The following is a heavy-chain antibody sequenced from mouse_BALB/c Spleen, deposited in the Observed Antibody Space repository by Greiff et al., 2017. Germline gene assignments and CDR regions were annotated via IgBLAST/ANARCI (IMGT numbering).Heavy chain of an antibody. CDR3: AKGSSLWYFDV. J-gene: IGHJ1*01. CDR2: ISSGSSTI. CDR1: GFTFSSFG. D-gene: IGHD1-1*01. Sequence: DVQLVESGGGLVQPGGSRKLSCAASGFTFSSFGMHWVRQAPEKGLEWVAYISSGSSTIYYADTVKGRFTISRDNPKNTLFLQMTSLRSEDTAMYYCAKGSSLWYFDVWGAGTTVTVSS. V-gene: IGHV5-17*02.